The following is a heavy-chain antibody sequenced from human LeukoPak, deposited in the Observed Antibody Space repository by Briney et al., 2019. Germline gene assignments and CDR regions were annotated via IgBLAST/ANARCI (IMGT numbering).Heavy chain of an antibody. CDR3: ARAPGDYDFWSGHLYYFDY. CDR1: GFTFSSYW. V-gene: IGHV3-74*01. CDR2: INSDGSST. J-gene: IGHJ4*02. Sequence: GGSLRLSCAASGFTFSSYWMHWVRQAPGKGLVWVSRINSDGSSTGYADSVKGRFTISRDNAKNTLYLQMNSLRAEVTAVYYCARAPGDYDFWSGHLYYFDYWGQGTLVTVSS. D-gene: IGHD3-3*01.